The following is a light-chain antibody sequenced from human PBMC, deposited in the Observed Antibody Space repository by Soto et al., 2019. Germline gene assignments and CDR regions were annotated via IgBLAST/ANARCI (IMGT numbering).Light chain of an antibody. CDR2: GAS. J-gene: IGKJ4*01. V-gene: IGKV3-15*01. CDR3: QQFSSYPLT. Sequence: MPPSPATMSLSPGEGATLSCRASQSISTKLAWYQQKPGQAPRLLIYGASTRATGIPVRFSGSGSGTEFTLTISRLEPEDFAVYYCQQFSSYPLTFGGATKVDIK. CDR1: QSISTK.